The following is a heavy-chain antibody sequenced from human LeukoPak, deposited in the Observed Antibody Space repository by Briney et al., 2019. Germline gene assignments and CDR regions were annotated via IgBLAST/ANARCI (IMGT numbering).Heavy chain of an antibody. V-gene: IGHV5-51*01. CDR1: GYGFTNFW. J-gene: IGHJ5*02. Sequence: GESLKISCKGSGYGFTNFWIGWVRQMPGKGLEWMGVISPGDSGIRYSPSFQGQVTISVDKSISIAYLQWSSLKASDSAMYYCAAGGASAPWGQGTLVTVSS. CDR3: AAGGASAP. D-gene: IGHD3-16*01. CDR2: ISPGDSGI.